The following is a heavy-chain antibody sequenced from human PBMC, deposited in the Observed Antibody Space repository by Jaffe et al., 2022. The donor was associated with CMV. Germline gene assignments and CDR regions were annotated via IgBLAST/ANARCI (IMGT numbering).Heavy chain of an antibody. Sequence: EVQLVQSGAEVKKPGESLRISCKGSGYSFTSYWISWVRQMPGKGLEWMGRIDPSDSYTNYSPSFQGHVTISADKSISTAYLQWSSLKASDTAMYYCAGWGGYCSGGSCYSPAGYYYYYMDVWGKGTTVTVSS. CDR2: IDPSDSYT. CDR1: GYSFTSYW. D-gene: IGHD2-15*01. J-gene: IGHJ6*03. V-gene: IGHV5-10-1*03. CDR3: AGWGGYCSGGSCYSPAGYYYYYMDV.